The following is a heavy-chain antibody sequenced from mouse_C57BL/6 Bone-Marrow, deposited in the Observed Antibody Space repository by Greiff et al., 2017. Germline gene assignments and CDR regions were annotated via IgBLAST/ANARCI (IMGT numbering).Heavy chain of an antibody. V-gene: IGHV5-2*01. CDR1: EYEFPSHD. J-gene: IGHJ3*01. CDR3: ARFYDYDVGAWFAY. CDR2: FNSDGGST. D-gene: IGHD2-4*01. Sequence: EVQLVESGGGLVQPGESLKLSCESNEYEFPSHDMSWVRKTPEKRLELVAAFNSDGGSTYYPDTMERRFIISRDNTKKTLYLQMSSLRSEDTALYYCARFYDYDVGAWFAYWGQGTLVTVSA.